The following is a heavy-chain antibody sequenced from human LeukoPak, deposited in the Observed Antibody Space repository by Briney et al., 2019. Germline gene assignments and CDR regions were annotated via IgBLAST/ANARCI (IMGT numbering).Heavy chain of an antibody. CDR2: ISYDGSNK. V-gene: IGHV3-30*04. J-gene: IGHJ4*02. Sequence: GGSLRLSCAASGFTFSSYAMHWVRQAPGKGLEWVAVISYDGSNKYYADSVKGRFTISRDNSKNTVYLQINSLRAEDTAVYYCAKDHLPGIVVADRDYWGQGTLVTVSS. CDR3: AKDHLPGIVVADRDY. D-gene: IGHD6-19*01. CDR1: GFTFSSYA.